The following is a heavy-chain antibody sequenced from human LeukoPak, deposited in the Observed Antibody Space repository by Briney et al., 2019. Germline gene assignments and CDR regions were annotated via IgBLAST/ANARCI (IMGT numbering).Heavy chain of an antibody. V-gene: IGHV1-69*13. Sequence: SVKVSCKASGGTFSSYAISWVRQAPGQGLKWMGGIIPIFGTANYAQKFQGRVTITADESTSTAYMELSSLRSEDTAVYYCARDAIQYDFWSGFAFDPWGQGTLVTVSS. CDR1: GGTFSSYA. D-gene: IGHD3-3*01. J-gene: IGHJ5*02. CDR2: IIPIFGTA. CDR3: ARDAIQYDFWSGFAFDP.